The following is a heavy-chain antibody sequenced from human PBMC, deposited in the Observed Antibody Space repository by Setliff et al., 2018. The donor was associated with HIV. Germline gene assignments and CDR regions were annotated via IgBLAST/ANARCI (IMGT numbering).Heavy chain of an antibody. CDR1: GGSFTNYY. CDR3: TRHGAYYEYLTYYYPRYSFDF. V-gene: IGHV4-34*01. J-gene: IGHJ4*02. D-gene: IGHD3-9*01. CDR2: INHSGGT. Sequence: PSETLSLTCVVYGGSFTNYYWSWIRQPPGKGLECIGEINHSGGTYYNPSLKSRVTISVDTSKDQFSLRLSSVTAADTAVYYCTRHGAYYEYLTYYYPRYSFDFWGQGTLVTVSS.